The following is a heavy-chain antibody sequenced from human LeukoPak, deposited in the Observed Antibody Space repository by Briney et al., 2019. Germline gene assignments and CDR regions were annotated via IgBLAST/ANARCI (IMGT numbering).Heavy chain of an antibody. V-gene: IGHV4-59*12. Sequence: SETLSLTCAISGVSISNYYLSWIRQPPGKGLEWIGYIYYSGSTNYNPSLKSRVTISVDTSKNQFSLKLSSVTAADTAVYYCARDGYCSGGSCYSVMDYWGQGTLVTVSS. CDR2: IYYSGST. J-gene: IGHJ4*02. CDR3: ARDGYCSGGSCYSVMDY. CDR1: GVSISNYY. D-gene: IGHD2-15*01.